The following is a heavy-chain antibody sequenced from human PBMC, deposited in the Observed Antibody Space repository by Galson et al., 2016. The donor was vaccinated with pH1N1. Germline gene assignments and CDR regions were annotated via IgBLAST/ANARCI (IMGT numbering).Heavy chain of an antibody. D-gene: IGHD3-10*01. CDR1: GGSISSWY. J-gene: IGHJ4*02. CDR2: IYTSGST. CDR3: ARSLYGYGSGTYELDS. V-gene: IGHV4-4*07. Sequence: TCSVSGGSISSWYWSWIRQSAGKGLEWIGRIYTSGSTNYNPSLNSRVTMSIDTSKSQFSLKLTSVTAADTAVYYCARSLYGYGSGTYELDSWGQGTRVTVSS.